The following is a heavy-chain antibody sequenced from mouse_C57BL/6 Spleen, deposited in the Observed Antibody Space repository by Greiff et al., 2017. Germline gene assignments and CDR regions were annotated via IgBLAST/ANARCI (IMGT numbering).Heavy chain of an antibody. D-gene: IGHD2-3*01. CDR2: ISSGSSTI. V-gene: IGHV5-17*01. Sequence: DVQLVESGGGLVKPGGSLKLSCAASGFTFSDYGMHWVRQAPEKGLEWVAYISSGSSTIYYADTVKGRFTISRDNAKNTLFLQMTSLRSEDTAMYYCARGYDGYYRGYAMDYWGQGTSVTVSS. J-gene: IGHJ4*01. CDR3: ARGYDGYYRGYAMDY. CDR1: GFTFSDYG.